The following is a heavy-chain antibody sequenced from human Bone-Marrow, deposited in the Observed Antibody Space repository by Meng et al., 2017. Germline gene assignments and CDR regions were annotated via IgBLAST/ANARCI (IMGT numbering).Heavy chain of an antibody. CDR1: GSSFDAYA. J-gene: IGHJ4*02. Sequence: GGSLRPSCAPSGSSFDAYAMHWVRQAPGKGLEWVSGISWNGGSTGYADSVKGRFTISRDNAKNSLYLQMNSLRAEDTAVYYCARRGYDSSGRNRRFDSWGQGALVTVSS. CDR3: ARRGYDSSGRNRRFDS. V-gene: IGHV3-9*01. CDR2: ISWNGGST. D-gene: IGHD3-22*01.